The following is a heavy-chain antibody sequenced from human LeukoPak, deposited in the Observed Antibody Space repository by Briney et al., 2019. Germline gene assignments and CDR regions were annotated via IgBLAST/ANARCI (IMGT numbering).Heavy chain of an antibody. Sequence: ASVKVSCKASGYPFTTYYIHWVRQAPGHGLEWMGRINPISGGTDFAQKFRGRVTMTRDTSINTAYMELSSLRFDDTAIYYCARLSRLEPLHNWGQGTQVTDSS. CDR1: GYPFTTYY. CDR2: INPISGGT. J-gene: IGHJ4*01. D-gene: IGHD3-16*02. V-gene: IGHV1-2*06. CDR3: ARLSRLEPLHN.